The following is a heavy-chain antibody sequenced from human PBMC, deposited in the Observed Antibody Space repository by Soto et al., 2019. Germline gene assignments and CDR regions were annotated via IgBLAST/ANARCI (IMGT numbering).Heavy chain of an antibody. V-gene: IGHV1-18*01. D-gene: IGHD3-3*01. CDR3: ARVYDFWSGYYREWYFDY. CDR1: GYIFTSYG. J-gene: IGHJ4*02. CDR2: ISAYNGNT. Sequence: ASVKVSCKASGYIFTSYGISWVRQAPGQGLEWMGWISAYNGNTNYAQKLQGRVTMTTDTSTSTAYMELRSLRSDDTAVYYCARVYDFWSGYYREWYFDYWGQGTLVTVSS.